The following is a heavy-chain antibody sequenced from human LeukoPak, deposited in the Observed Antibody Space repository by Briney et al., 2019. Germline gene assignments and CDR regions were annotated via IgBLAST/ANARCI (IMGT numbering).Heavy chain of an antibody. Sequence: GGSLRLSCAASGFTFSSYAMSWVRQAPGKGLEWVLAISGSGGSTYYADSVKGRFTISRDNSKNTLYLQMNSLRAEDTAVYYCAKINAGRSKTLFDYWGQGTLVTVSP. CDR1: GFTFSSYA. J-gene: IGHJ4*02. CDR2: ISGSGGST. V-gene: IGHV3-23*01. D-gene: IGHD6-13*01. CDR3: AKINAGRSKTLFDY.